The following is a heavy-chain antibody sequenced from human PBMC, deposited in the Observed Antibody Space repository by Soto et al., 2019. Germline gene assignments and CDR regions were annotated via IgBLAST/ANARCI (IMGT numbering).Heavy chain of an antibody. V-gene: IGHV3-7*01. J-gene: IGHJ3*02. CDR3: ARDQDDSSDAFDI. CDR2: IKQDGSEK. CDR1: GITFSNYW. D-gene: IGHD3-3*01. Sequence: GGSLRLSCAASGITFSNYWMTWGRQAPGKGLEWVANIKQDGSEKYYVDSVKGRFTISRDNAKNSLYLQMNSLRAEDTAVYYCARDQDDSSDAFDIWGQGTMVTVSS.